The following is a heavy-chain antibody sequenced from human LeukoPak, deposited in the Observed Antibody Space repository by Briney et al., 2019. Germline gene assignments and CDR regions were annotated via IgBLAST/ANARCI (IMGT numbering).Heavy chain of an antibody. CDR2: IYYSVST. CDR3: AREQRP. J-gene: IGHJ4*02. CDR1: GDSISNGEYY. V-gene: IGHV4-30-4*08. D-gene: IGHD1/OR15-1a*01. Sequence: SQTLSLTCTVSGDSISNGEYYSSCIRQPPGKGLEWIGYIYYSVSTYYNPSLKSRVTISVDPSKNQFSLKLSSGTAADTAVYYCAREQRPRGQGTLGTVS.